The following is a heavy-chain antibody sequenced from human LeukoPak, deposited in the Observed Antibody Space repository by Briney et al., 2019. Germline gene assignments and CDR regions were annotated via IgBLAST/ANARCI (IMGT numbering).Heavy chain of an antibody. V-gene: IGHV1-46*01. Sequence: ASVKVSCKASGYTFTSNYIHWVRQAPGQGLEWMGMIYPRDGSTSYAQKFQGRVTVTRDTSTSTVHMELSGLRSEDTAVYYCASVYSYGQRKDYFDYWGQGTLVTVSS. J-gene: IGHJ4*02. CDR1: GYTFTSNY. CDR3: ASVYSYGQRKDYFDY. D-gene: IGHD5-18*01. CDR2: IYPRDGST.